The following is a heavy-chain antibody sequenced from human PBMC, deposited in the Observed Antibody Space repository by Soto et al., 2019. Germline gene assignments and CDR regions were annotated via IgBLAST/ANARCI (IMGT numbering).Heavy chain of an antibody. D-gene: IGHD5-12*01. CDR2: IYSSGST. J-gene: IGHJ6*02. Sequence: SETLSLTCSVSGGSIGGSNYFWGWIRQSPGTGLEWLGTIYSSGSTYYNPSLKSRVTISVDTSKNQFSLKLSSVTAADTAVYYCASTYDIVATHYYYYGMDVWGQGTTVTVSS. V-gene: IGHV4-39*07. CDR3: ASTYDIVATHYYYYGMDV. CDR1: GGSIGGSNYF.